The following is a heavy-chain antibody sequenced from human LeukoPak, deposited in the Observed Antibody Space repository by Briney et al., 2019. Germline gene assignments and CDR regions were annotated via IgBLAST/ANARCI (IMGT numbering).Heavy chain of an antibody. D-gene: IGHD2-15*01. CDR1: GGSISSSSYY. Sequence: SETLSLTCTVSGGSISSSSYYWGWIRQPPGKGLEWIGSIYYSGSTYYNPSLKSRVTISVDTSKNQFSLKLSSVTAADTAVYYCAREIGSGGFMDVWGKGTTVTVSS. V-gene: IGHV4-39*07. CDR3: AREIGSGGFMDV. CDR2: IYYSGST. J-gene: IGHJ6*03.